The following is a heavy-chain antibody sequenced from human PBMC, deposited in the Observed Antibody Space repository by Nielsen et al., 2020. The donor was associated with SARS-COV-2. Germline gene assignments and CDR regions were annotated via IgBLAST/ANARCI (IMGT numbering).Heavy chain of an antibody. D-gene: IGHD4-23*01. CDR2: ISGSGGST. J-gene: IGHJ4*02. Sequence: GGSLRLSCAASGFTFSSYARSWVRQAPGKGLEWVSAISGSGGSTYYADSVKGRFTISRDNSKNTLYLQMNSLRAEDTAVYYCAKGPNGCNSGGSFDYWGQGTLVTVSS. CDR3: AKGPNGCNSGGSFDY. CDR1: GFTFSSYA. V-gene: IGHV3-23*01.